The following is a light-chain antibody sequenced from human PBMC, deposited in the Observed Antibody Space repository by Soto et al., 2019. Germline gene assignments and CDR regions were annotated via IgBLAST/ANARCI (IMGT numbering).Light chain of an antibody. CDR1: SSNIGTNA. CDR2: NNN. CDR3: AAWDDSLNGYV. V-gene: IGLV1-44*01. J-gene: IGLJ1*01. Sequence: QSVLTQPPSASGTPGQRVTISCSGGSSNIGTNAVNWYQQLPGTAPKLLIYNNNQRPSGVPDRFSGSKSGTSASLAISGLQSEVEADYYGAAWDDSLNGYVFGTGTKVPV.